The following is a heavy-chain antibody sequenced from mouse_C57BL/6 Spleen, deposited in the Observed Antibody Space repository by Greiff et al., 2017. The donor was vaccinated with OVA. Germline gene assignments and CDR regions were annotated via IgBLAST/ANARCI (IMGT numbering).Heavy chain of an antibody. CDR2: INPYNGGT. V-gene: IGHV1-19*01. CDR3: AREWNLRQGFAY. J-gene: IGHJ3*01. Sequence: VQLQQSGPVLVKPGASVKMSCKASGYTFTDYYMNWVKQSHGKSLEWIGVINPYNGGTSYNQKFKGKATLTVDKSSSTAYMELNSLTSEDSAVYYCAREWNLRQGFAYWGQGTLVTVSA. CDR1: GYTFTDYY. D-gene: IGHD1-2*01.